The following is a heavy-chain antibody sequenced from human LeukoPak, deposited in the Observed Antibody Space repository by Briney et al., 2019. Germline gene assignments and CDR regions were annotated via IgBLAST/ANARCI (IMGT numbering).Heavy chain of an antibody. J-gene: IGHJ5*02. Sequence: ASVKVSCKASGYTFTGYYMHWVRQAPEQGLEWMGRINPNSGGTNYAKKFQGRVTMTRDTSISTAYMELSRLRSDDTAVYYCARNQYEAGYSSGWYGNWFDPWGQGTLVTVSS. D-gene: IGHD6-19*01. CDR1: GYTFTGYY. CDR2: INPNSGGT. V-gene: IGHV1-2*06. CDR3: ARNQYEAGYSSGWYGNWFDP.